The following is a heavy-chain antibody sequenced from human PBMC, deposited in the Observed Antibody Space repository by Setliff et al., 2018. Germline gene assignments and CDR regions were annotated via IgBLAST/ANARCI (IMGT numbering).Heavy chain of an antibody. D-gene: IGHD3-3*01. J-gene: IGHJ5*02. V-gene: IGHV4-61*09. CDR2: FHTGGST. Sequence: SETLSLTCTVSGDSISSGSYYWTWIRQPAGKGLEWIGHFHTGGSTNYNRSLGSRVSISVDTSKNQFSLKLGSVTAADTATYYCARAGPTVTFFRVLVISWWDPWGQGSLVTVSS. CDR3: ARAGPTVTFFRVLVISWWDP. CDR1: GDSISSGSYY.